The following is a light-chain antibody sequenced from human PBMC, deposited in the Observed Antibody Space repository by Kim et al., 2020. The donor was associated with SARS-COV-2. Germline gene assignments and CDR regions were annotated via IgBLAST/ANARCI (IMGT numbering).Light chain of an antibody. CDR1: GGSIASNY. V-gene: IGLV6-57*03. CDR3: QSYDSSNYV. Sequence: ANAVTISCTRRGGSIASNYGQWYQQRPGSAPTTVIYEDNQRPSGVPDRFSGSIDSSSNSASLTISGLKTEDEADYYCQSYDSSNYVFGTGTKSPS. J-gene: IGLJ1*01. CDR2: EDN.